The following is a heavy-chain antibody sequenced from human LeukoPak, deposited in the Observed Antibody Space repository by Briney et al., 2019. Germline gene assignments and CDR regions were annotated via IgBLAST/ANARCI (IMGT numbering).Heavy chain of an antibody. J-gene: IGHJ5*02. CDR1: GGSISSGSYY. CDR2: IYTSGST. CDR3: ARDVKACFDP. V-gene: IGHV4-61*02. Sequence: ASQTLSLTCTVSGGSISSGSYYWSWIRQPAGKGLEWIGRIYTSGSTNYNPSLKSRVTISVDTSKNQFSLKLSSVTAADTAVYYCARDVKACFDPWGQGTLVTVSS.